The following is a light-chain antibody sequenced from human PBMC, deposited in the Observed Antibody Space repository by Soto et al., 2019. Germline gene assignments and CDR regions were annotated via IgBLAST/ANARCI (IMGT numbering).Light chain of an antibody. Sequence: QSVLTQPASVSGSPGQSITISCTGTSSDVGGYNYVSWYQQHPGKAPKLIIYDVNNRPSGVSNRFSGSKSSNTASLTISGLQAEDEADYYCSSYTSSSTWVFGGGTKLTVL. J-gene: IGLJ3*02. CDR1: SSDVGGYNY. V-gene: IGLV2-14*03. CDR3: SSYTSSSTWV. CDR2: DVN.